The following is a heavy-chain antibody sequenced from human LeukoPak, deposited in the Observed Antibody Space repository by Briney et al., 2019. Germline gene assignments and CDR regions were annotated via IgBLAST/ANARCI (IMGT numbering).Heavy chain of an antibody. D-gene: IGHD4-23*01. Sequence: GGSLRLSCAASGFTFSSYWMHWVGQAPGKGLVWVSRINSDGSSTSYADSVKGRFTISRDNAKNTLYLQMNSLRAEDTAVYYCARGAYGGTFDYWGQGTLVTVSS. V-gene: IGHV3-74*01. CDR2: INSDGSST. J-gene: IGHJ4*02. CDR1: GFTFSSYW. CDR3: ARGAYGGTFDY.